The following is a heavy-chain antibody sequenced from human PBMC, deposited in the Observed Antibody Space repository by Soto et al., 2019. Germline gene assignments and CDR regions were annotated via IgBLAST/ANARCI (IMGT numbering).Heavy chain of an antibody. Sequence: ASGPTLVNPKQSLTLTCTFSGFSLTTSGVSVSWIRQPPGKALEWLALIKWDDGKYYSTSLKTRLTISKDTSKNQVVLTMTNVDPVDTGTYYCARTLEYFASFSGGAYRQQYSYAMDVWGQGTTVTVSS. D-gene: IGHD3-10*01. CDR1: GFSLTTSGVS. CDR2: IKWDDGK. CDR3: ARTLEYFASFSGGAYRQQYSYAMDV. J-gene: IGHJ6*02. V-gene: IGHV2-70*01.